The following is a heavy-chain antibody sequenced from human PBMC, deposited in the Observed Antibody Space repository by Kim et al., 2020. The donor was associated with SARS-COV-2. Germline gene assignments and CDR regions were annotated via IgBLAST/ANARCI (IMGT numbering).Heavy chain of an antibody. Sequence: AGSVYYSDSVKVRFTISRDDSENTVYLQMNTLRVDDTAVYYCARDWGLEYWGQGTQVTVSS. V-gene: IGHV3-66*01. J-gene: IGHJ4*02. CDR3: ARDWGLEY. D-gene: IGHD3-16*01. CDR2: AGSV.